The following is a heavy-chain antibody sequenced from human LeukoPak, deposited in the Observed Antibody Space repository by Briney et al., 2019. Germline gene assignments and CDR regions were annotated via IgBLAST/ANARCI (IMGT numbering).Heavy chain of an antibody. D-gene: IGHD3-16*02. CDR1: GYTFTGYY. Sequence: GASVKVSCKASGYTFTGYYMHWLLQATGQGLEWMGWINPNSGGTNYAQKFQGRVTMTRDTSISTAYMELSRLRSDDTAVYYCARGRAYVWGSYRSNWFDPWGQGTLVTVSS. J-gene: IGHJ5*02. CDR2: INPNSGGT. CDR3: ARGRAYVWGSYRSNWFDP. V-gene: IGHV1-2*02.